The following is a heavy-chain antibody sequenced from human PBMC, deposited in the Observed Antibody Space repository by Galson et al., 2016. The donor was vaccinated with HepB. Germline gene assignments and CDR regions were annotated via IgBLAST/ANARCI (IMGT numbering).Heavy chain of an antibody. CDR1: GYTFTSYG. CDR3: ARGAFDFLTGYSETPDY. J-gene: IGHJ4*02. V-gene: IGHV1-18*01. Sequence: SVKVSCKASGYTFTSYGISWVRQAPGQGLEWMGWISAYNGNTNYAQKLQGRVTMTTDTSTSTAYMELRSLRSDDTAVYYCARGAFDFLTGYSETPDYWGQGTLVTVSS. D-gene: IGHD3-9*01. CDR2: ISAYNGNT.